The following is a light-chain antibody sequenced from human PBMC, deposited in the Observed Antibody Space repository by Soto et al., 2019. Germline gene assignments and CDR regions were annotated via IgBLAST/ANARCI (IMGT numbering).Light chain of an antibody. CDR2: DVT. J-gene: IGLJ1*01. CDR1: SSDVGGYNY. Sequence: QSVLTQPRSVSGSPGQSLTISCTGTSSDVGGYNYVSWYQQYPGKVPKLMIYDVTKRPSGVPDRLSGSKSGNTASLTISGLQAEDEADYYCCSHAGSYTYVFGNGTKVTVL. CDR3: CSHAGSYTYV. V-gene: IGLV2-11*01.